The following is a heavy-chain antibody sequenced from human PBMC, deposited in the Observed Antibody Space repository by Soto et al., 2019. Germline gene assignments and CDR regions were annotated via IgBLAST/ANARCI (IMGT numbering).Heavy chain of an antibody. CDR1: GFSLSTSGVG. V-gene: IGHV2-5*02. J-gene: IGHJ5*02. Sequence: QITLKESGPTLVNTTQTLTLICTFSGFSLSTSGVGVGWIRQPPGKALEWLALVYWDDDKRYSPSLKSRLTITKDTSKNSVVLTLTDMDHLDTSTYYCAHRQWIWLWLGWFDPLGQGTLVTGSS. CDR2: VYWDDDK. CDR3: AHRQWIWLWLGWFDP. D-gene: IGHD5-18*01.